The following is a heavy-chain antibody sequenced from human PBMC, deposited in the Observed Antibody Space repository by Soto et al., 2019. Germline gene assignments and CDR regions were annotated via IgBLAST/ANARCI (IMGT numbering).Heavy chain of an antibody. D-gene: IGHD3-3*01. J-gene: IGHJ4*02. CDR3: AKSEEPSGLLTTYNDY. V-gene: IGHV3-23*01. Sequence: QPGGSLRLSCGASGFTFSTYAMNWVRQAPGKGLEWVSGLTGSGATTYYADSVKGRFTISRDNSRNTLYLQMNNLRAEDTALYHYAKSEEPSGLLTTYNDYWGQGTLVTVSS. CDR1: GFTFSTYA. CDR2: LTGSGATT.